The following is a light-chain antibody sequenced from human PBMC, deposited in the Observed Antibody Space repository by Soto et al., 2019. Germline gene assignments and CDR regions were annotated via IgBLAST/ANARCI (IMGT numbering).Light chain of an antibody. CDR2: GAL. V-gene: IGKV3-15*01. CDR3: QQYSNWPKT. CDR1: QSITAK. Sequence: IVMTQSPETLSGSPVERATLSFRASQSITAKVVWYQQKSGQAHILLIFGALTRAAGVPARLSGSGSGPEFTLTFRSLQSEDSAVYFCQQYSNWPKTFGLGTKVAIK. J-gene: IGKJ1*01.